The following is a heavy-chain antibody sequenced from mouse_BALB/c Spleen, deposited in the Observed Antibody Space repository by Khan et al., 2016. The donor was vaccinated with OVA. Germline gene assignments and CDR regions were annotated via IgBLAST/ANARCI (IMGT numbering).Heavy chain of an antibody. CDR1: GYIFTSYW. J-gene: IGHJ2*01. D-gene: IGHD3-2*02. V-gene: IGHV1S132*01. CDR3: AREEALYYFDY. CDR2: IYPGTDNT. Sequence: QVQLQQSGAELVKSGASVKLSCKTSGYIFTSYWIHWVKQRSGQGLEWFARIYPGTDNTYYNEKLKDKVTLTADKSSSTVYMQLSSLKSEDSAVYFCAREEALYYFDYWGQGTTLTVSS.